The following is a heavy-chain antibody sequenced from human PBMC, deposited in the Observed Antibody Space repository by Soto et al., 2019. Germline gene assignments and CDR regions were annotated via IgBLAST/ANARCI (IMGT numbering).Heavy chain of an antibody. CDR1: GYTFTRYS. D-gene: IGHD6-19*01. CDR3: ARGDSTGSPTGWFDP. CDR2: ISNYNGDT. Sequence: ASVNLSCKTSGYTFTRYSINWVRQAPGQGLEWVGWISNYNGDTKYAQKFQGRVTLTTDTSTTTTYMDLRSLTSDDTAVYFCARGDSTGSPTGWFDPWGQGTLVTSPQ. J-gene: IGHJ5*02. V-gene: IGHV1-18*04.